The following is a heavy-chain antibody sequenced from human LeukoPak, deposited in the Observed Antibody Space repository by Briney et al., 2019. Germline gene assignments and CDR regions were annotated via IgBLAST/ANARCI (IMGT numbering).Heavy chain of an antibody. CDR3: ARGVVVPAAMEYYYYYYGMDV. Sequence: GASVKVSCKASGYTFTSYGISWVRQAPGQGLEWMGWMNPNSGNTGYAQKFQGRVTMTRNTSISTAYMELSSLRSEDTAVYYCARGVVVPAAMEYYYYYYGMDVWGQGTTVTVSS. V-gene: IGHV1-8*02. D-gene: IGHD2-2*01. CDR1: GYTFTSYG. CDR2: MNPNSGNT. J-gene: IGHJ6*02.